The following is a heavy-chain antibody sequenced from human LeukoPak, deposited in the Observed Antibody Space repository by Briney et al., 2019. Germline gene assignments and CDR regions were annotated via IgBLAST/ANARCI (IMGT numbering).Heavy chain of an antibody. J-gene: IGHJ4*02. CDR3: ARSGSGWTKFDS. CDR2: IYYSGST. Sequence: SETLSLTCAVSGGSISSGGYSWSWIRQPPGKGLEWIGYIYYSGSTNYNPSLKSRVTISVDTSKDQFSLKLSSVTAADTAVYYCARSGSGWTKFDSWGQGALVTVSS. V-gene: IGHV4-61*08. CDR1: GGSISSGGYS. D-gene: IGHD6-19*01.